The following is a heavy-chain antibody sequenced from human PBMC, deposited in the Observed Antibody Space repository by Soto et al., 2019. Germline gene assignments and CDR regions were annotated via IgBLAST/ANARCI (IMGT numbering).Heavy chain of an antibody. CDR2: IIPIFGTA. CDR1: GGTFSTYA. Sequence: ASVKVSCKASGGTFSTYAINWVRQAPGQGLEWMGGIIPIFGTANYAQKFQDRVTITADESTSTAYMELSSLRSEDTAVYYCASHSFYYDSSGYYPPLGYWGQGTMVTV. D-gene: IGHD3-22*01. J-gene: IGHJ4*02. V-gene: IGHV1-69*13. CDR3: ASHSFYYDSSGYYPPLGY.